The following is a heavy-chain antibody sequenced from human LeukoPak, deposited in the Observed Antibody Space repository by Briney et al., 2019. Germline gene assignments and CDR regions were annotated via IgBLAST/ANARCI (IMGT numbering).Heavy chain of an antibody. J-gene: IGHJ5*02. CDR1: GGSFSGYY. Sequence: SETLSLTCAVYGGSFSGYYWSWIRQPPGKGLEWIGEINHSGSTNYNPSLRSRVTISVDTSKNQFSLKLSSVTAADTAVYYCARGGVYYDFWSGYPRGNWFDPWGQGTLVTVSS. V-gene: IGHV4-34*01. D-gene: IGHD3-3*01. CDR3: ARGGVYYDFWSGYPRGNWFDP. CDR2: INHSGST.